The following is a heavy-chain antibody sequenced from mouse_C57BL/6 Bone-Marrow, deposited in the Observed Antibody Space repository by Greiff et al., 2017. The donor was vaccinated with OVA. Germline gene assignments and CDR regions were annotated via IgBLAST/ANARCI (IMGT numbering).Heavy chain of an antibody. V-gene: IGHV14-4*01. CDR3: TARGEVRGYYAMDY. CDR2: IDPENGDT. CDR1: GFNIKDDY. J-gene: IGHJ4*01. Sequence: EVQLQQSGAELVRPGASVKLSCTASGFNIKDDYMHWVKQRPEQGLEWIGWIDPENGDTEYASKFQGKATITADTSSNTAYLQLSSLTSEDTAVYYCTARGEVRGYYAMDYWGQGTSVTVSS.